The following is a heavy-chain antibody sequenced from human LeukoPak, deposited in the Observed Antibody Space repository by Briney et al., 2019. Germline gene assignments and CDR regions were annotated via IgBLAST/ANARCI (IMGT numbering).Heavy chain of an antibody. V-gene: IGHV4-34*01. D-gene: IGHD2-21*02. CDR1: GGSFSGYY. CDR2: INHSGST. Sequence: PSETLSLTCAVYGGSFSGYYWSWIRQPPGKGLEWIGEINHSGSTNYNPSLKSRVTISVDTSKNQFSLKLSSVTAADTAVYYCARVRVAYCGGDCYLWGQGTLATVSS. CDR3: ARVRVAYCGGDCYL. J-gene: IGHJ4*02.